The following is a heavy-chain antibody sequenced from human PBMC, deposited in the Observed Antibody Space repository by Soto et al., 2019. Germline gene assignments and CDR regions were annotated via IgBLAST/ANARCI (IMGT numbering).Heavy chain of an antibody. CDR3: ARHLGVTVAGTRWYFDL. CDR2: IYPGDSET. CDR1: GYRFTAYW. D-gene: IGHD6-19*01. V-gene: IGHV5-51*01. J-gene: IGHJ2*01. Sequence: EVQLVPSGPEVRKPGESLRISCEGSGYRFTAYWIGWVRQMPGKGLEWMGIIYPGDSETRYNPSFQGHVTISADKSNNTTSLQWASLTASDTATYYCARHLGVTVAGTRWYFDLWGRGTLVTVSS.